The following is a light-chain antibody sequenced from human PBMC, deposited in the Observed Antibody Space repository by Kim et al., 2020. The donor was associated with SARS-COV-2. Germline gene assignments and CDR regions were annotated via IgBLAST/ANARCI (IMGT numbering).Light chain of an antibody. CDR2: GAS. CDR3: QQYNNWRT. Sequence: SVSPGERATLSCRASQSVSSNLAWYQQKPGQAPRLLIYGASTSATGIPARFSGSGSGTEFTLTISSLQSEDFAVYYCQQYNNWRTFGQGTKVDIK. V-gene: IGKV3-15*01. CDR1: QSVSSN. J-gene: IGKJ1*01.